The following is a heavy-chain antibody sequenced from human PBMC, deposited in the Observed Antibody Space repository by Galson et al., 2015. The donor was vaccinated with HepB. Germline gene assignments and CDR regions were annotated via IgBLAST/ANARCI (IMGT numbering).Heavy chain of an antibody. CDR2: IWYDGSNK. CDR1: GFTFSSYG. Sequence: SLRLSCAASGFTFSSYGMHWVRQAPGKGLEWVAVIWYDGSNKYYADSVKGRFTISRDNSKNTLYLQMNSLRAEDTAVYYCASWWQWLGRYGMDVWGQGTTVTVSS. CDR3: ASWWQWLGRYGMDV. J-gene: IGHJ6*02. V-gene: IGHV3-33*01. D-gene: IGHD6-19*01.